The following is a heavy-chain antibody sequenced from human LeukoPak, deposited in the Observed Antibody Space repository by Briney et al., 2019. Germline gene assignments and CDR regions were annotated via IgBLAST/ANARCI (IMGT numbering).Heavy chain of an antibody. V-gene: IGHV3-23*01. CDR2: ISGSGGST. D-gene: IGHD5-18*01. CDR3: AKEGKKRGYSYGAGFDY. J-gene: IGHJ4*02. CDR1: GFTFRSYD. Sequence: GGSLRLSCTASGFTFRSYDMSGVRQAPGKGLEWVSAISGSGGSTYYADSVKGRFTISRDNSKNTLYLQMNSLRAEDTAVYYCAKEGKKRGYSYGAGFDYWGQGTLVTVSS.